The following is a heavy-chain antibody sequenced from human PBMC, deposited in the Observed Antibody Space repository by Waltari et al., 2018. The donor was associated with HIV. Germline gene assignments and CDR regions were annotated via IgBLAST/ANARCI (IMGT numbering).Heavy chain of an antibody. CDR1: GGSISSSSYY. CDR3: ARHGPLYSGYGDGLYY. CDR2: IYYSGST. J-gene: IGHJ4*02. Sequence: QLQLQESGPGLVKPSETLSLTCTVSGGSISSSSYYWGWIRQPPGKGLEWIESIYYSGSTYYNPSLKSRVTISVDTSKNQFSLKLSSVTAADTAVYYCARHGPLYSGYGDGLYYWGQGTLVTVSS. V-gene: IGHV4-39*01. D-gene: IGHD5-12*01.